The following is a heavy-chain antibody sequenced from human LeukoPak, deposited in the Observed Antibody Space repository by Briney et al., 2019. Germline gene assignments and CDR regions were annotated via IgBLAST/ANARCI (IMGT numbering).Heavy chain of an antibody. V-gene: IGHV3-72*01. CDR2: TRNKANSYTT. D-gene: IGHD3-16*01. Sequence: PGGSLRLSCAASGFTFSDHYMDWVRQAPGKGLEWVGRTRNKANSYTTEYAASVKGRFTISRDDPKNSLYLQLNSLKTEDTAVYYCARTYYDYVWGSDYFDYWGQGTLVTVSS. J-gene: IGHJ4*02. CDR1: GFTFSDHY. CDR3: ARTYYDYVWGSDYFDY.